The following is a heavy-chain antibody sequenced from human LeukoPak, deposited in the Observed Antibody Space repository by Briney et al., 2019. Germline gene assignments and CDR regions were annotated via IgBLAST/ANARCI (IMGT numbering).Heavy chain of an antibody. CDR2: IRYDGSNK. Sequence: GGSLRLSCAASGFTFSSYGMHWVRQAPGKGLEWVAFIRYDGSNKYYADSVKGRFTISRDNSKNTLYLQMNSLRAEDTAVYYCARVGEWELLRYFDYWGQGTLVTVSS. D-gene: IGHD1-26*01. V-gene: IGHV3-30*02. CDR1: GFTFSSYG. CDR3: ARVGEWELLRYFDY. J-gene: IGHJ4*02.